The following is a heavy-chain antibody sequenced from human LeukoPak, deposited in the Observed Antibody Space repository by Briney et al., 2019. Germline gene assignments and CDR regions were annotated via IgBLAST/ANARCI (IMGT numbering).Heavy chain of an antibody. Sequence: SETLSLTCTVSAGSISSYYWSWIRQPPRKGLEWSGYIYYSGSTNYNPSLKSRVTISVDTSKNQFSLKLSSVTAADTAVYHCARDLGDYFDYWGQGTLVTVSS. CDR3: ARDLGDYFDY. CDR1: AGSISSYY. J-gene: IGHJ4*02. CDR2: IYYSGST. V-gene: IGHV4-59*01.